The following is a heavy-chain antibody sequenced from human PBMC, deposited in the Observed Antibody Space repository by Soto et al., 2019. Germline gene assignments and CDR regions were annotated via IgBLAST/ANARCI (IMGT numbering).Heavy chain of an antibody. J-gene: IGHJ4*02. V-gene: IGHV1-8*01. CDR1: GYTFTSYD. CDR3: ARGVGGLLWFGELFGH. Sequence: ASVKVSCKASGYTFTSYDINWVRQATGQGLEWMGWMNPNSGNTGYAQKFQGRVTMTRNTSISTAYMELSSLRSEDTAVYYCARGVGGLLWFGELFGHWGQGTLVTVSS. CDR2: MNPNSGNT. D-gene: IGHD3-10*01.